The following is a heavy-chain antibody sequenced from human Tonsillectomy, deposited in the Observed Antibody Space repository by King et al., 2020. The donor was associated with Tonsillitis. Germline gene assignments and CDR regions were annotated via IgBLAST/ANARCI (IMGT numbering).Heavy chain of an antibody. D-gene: IGHD1-1*01. V-gene: IGHV1-2*02. CDR1: GYTFTDYH. CDR2: ISPNNGGT. Sequence: QLVQSGAELKRPGASVKVSCLASGYTFTDYHMHWGRQSPGQGFVWMGWISPNNGGTYYAQKFQGRIALTRDTSINSVYMELTRLTSDDTALYYCVRENWYYDYWGQGTLVTVSS. CDR3: VRENWYYDY. J-gene: IGHJ4*02.